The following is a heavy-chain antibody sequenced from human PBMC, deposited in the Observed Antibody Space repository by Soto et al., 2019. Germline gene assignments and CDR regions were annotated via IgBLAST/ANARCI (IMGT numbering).Heavy chain of an antibody. V-gene: IGHV4-34*01. CDR2: INHSGST. D-gene: IGHD3-22*01. Sequence: QVQLQQWGAGLLKPSETLSLTCAVYGGSFSGYSWSWIRQPPGKGLEWIGEINHSGSTNYNPSLKSRVTISVDTSKNQFSLKLTSVTAADTAVYYCARDSSGYYYLLNFDYWGQGALVTVSS. CDR1: GGSFSGYS. J-gene: IGHJ4*02. CDR3: ARDSSGYYYLLNFDY.